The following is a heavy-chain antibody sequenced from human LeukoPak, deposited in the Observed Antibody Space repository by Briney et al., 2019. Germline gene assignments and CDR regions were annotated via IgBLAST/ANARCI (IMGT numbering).Heavy chain of an antibody. J-gene: IGHJ6*03. CDR3: ARAGRMVVTANHYYYYMDV. Sequence: GVAVKVSYKASVGTFSRYAISWVRQAPGQGLEGMGGIIPIFCTANYAQQFHGRVTITADKSTSTAYMELSSLRSEDTAVYYCARAGRMVVTANHYYYYMDVWGNGTTVTVSS. CDR1: VGTFSRYA. D-gene: IGHD2-21*02. V-gene: IGHV1-69*06. CDR2: IIPIFCTA.